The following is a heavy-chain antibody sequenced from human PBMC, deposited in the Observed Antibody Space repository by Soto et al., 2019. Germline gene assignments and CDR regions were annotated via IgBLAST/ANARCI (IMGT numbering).Heavy chain of an antibody. V-gene: IGHV1-69*02. CDR2: IIPILGIA. J-gene: IGHJ4*02. CDR3: AKGYCTNGVCLSFDY. Sequence: QVQLVQSGAEVKKPGSSVQVSCKASGSTFSSYTISWVRQAPGQGLEWMGRIIPILGIANYAQKFQGRVTNTAEKSTSTAYMELSSLRSEDTAVYYCAKGYCTNGVCLSFDYWGQGTLVTVSS. D-gene: IGHD2-8*01. CDR1: GSTFSSYT.